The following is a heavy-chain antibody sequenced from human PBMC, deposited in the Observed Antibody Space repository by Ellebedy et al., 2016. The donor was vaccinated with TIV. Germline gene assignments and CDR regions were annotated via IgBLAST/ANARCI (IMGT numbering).Heavy chain of an antibody. V-gene: IGHV4-34*01. Sequence: MPSETLSLTCAVYGGSFSGYYWSWIRQSPGKGLEWIGEINHSGSTNYNPSLKSRVTISVDTSKNQFSLKLSSVTAADTAVYYCARGPRIAVAGTGKLDYWGQGTLVTVSS. CDR3: ARGPRIAVAGTGKLDY. CDR2: INHSGST. J-gene: IGHJ4*02. D-gene: IGHD6-19*01. CDR1: GGSFSGYY.